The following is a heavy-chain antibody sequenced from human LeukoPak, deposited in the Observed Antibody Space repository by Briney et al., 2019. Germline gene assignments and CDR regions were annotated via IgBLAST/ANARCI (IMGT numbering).Heavy chain of an antibody. D-gene: IGHD1-26*01. CDR3: AKQGGDYFDY. V-gene: IGHV3-23*01. Sequence: GGSLRLSCAASGFTFSSYAMSWVRQAPGRGLEWVSAISGSGGSTYYAGSVKGRFTISRDNSKNTLYLQMNSLRAEDTAVYYCAKQGGDYFDYWGQGTLVTVSS. CDR2: ISGSGGST. CDR1: GFTFSSYA. J-gene: IGHJ4*02.